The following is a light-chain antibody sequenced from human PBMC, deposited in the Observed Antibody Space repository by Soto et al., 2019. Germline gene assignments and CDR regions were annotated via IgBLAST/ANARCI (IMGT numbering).Light chain of an antibody. CDR2: KAS. CDR3: QPQTT. V-gene: IGKV1-5*03. Sequence: IQMTQSTSTLSASVGDRVTITCRASQSISSWLAWYQQKPGKAPKLLIYKASSLESGVPSRFSGSGSGTEFTLTISSLQPDDFAIYYCQPQTTSGQGSKVAIK. CDR1: QSISSW. J-gene: IGKJ1*01.